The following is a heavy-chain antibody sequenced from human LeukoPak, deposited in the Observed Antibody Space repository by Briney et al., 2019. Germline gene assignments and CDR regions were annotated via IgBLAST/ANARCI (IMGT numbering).Heavy chain of an antibody. CDR2: INWNGGST. CDR3: ARDPGFLSDDLDYYYGMDV. V-gene: IGHV3-20*04. CDR1: GFTFDDYG. Sequence: GGPLRLSCAASGFTFDDYGMSWVRQAPGKGLEWVSGINWNGGSTGYADSVKGRLTISRDNAKNSLYLQMNSLRAEDTALYYCARDPGFLSDDLDYYYGMDVWGQGTTVTVSS. J-gene: IGHJ6*02. D-gene: IGHD3-3*01.